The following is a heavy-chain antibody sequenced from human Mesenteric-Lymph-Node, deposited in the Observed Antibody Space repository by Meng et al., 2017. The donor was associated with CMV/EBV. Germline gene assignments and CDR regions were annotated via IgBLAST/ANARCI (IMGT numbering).Heavy chain of an antibody. CDR2: IKPDGSEK. V-gene: IGHV3-7*01. CDR3: ARRRCSSTSCFPDY. J-gene: IGHJ4*02. D-gene: IGHD2-2*01. CDR1: GFTVSNNY. Sequence: GESLKISCAASGFTVSNNYMSWVRQAPGKGLEWVANIKPDGSEKYYVDSVKGRFTISRDNAKNSLYLQMNSLRAEDTAVYYCARRRCSSTSCFPDYWGQGTLVTVSS.